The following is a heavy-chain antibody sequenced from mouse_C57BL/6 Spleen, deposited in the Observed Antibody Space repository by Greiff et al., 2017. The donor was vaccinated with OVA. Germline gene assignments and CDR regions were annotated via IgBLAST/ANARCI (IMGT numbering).Heavy chain of an antibody. CDR2: IYPGSGST. CDR3: ARSSYYGSSPMDY. D-gene: IGHD1-1*01. CDR1: GYTFTSYW. V-gene: IGHV1-55*01. Sequence: QVQLQQPGAELVKPGASVKMSCKASGYTFTSYWITWVKQRPGQGLEWIGDIYPGSGSTNYNEKFKGKATLTVDTSSSTAYMQLSSLTSEDSAVDYCARSSYYGSSPMDYWGQGTSVTVSS. J-gene: IGHJ4*01.